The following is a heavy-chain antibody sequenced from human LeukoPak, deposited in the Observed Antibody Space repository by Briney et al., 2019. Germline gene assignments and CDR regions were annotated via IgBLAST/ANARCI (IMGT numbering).Heavy chain of an antibody. D-gene: IGHD3-3*01. CDR1: GYTFTGYY. Sequence: ASVKVSCKASGYTFTGYYMHWVRQAPGQGLEWMGWINPNSGGTNYAQKFQGRVTMTRDTSTSTAYMELSSLRSEDTAVYYCAMRGAPGPPLEWFDPFDPWGQGTLVTVSS. V-gene: IGHV1-2*02. J-gene: IGHJ5*02. CDR2: INPNSGGT. CDR3: AMRGAPGPPLEWFDPFDP.